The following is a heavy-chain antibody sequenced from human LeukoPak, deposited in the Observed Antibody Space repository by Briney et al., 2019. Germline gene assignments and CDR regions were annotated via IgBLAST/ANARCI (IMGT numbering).Heavy chain of an antibody. CDR1: GGSFSGYY. CDR2: IYYSGST. D-gene: IGHD1-26*01. J-gene: IGHJ4*02. CDR3: ARERGATFDY. V-gene: IGHV4-59*01. Sequence: SETQSLTCAVYGGSFSGYYWSWIRQPPGNGLEWIGYIYYSGSTNYNPSLKSRVTISVDTSKNQFSLKLSSVTAADTAVYYCARERGATFDYWGQGTLVTVSS.